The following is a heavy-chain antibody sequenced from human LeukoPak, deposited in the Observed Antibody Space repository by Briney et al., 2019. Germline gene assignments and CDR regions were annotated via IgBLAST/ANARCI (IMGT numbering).Heavy chain of an antibody. V-gene: IGHV3-48*03. J-gene: IGHJ6*02. CDR3: ARDQLVQSYATMDV. CDR2: ISSSGSTI. D-gene: IGHD6-6*01. Sequence: GGSLRLSCAASGFTFSSYEMKWVRQAPGKGLEWVSYISSSGSTIYYADSVKGRFTISRDNAKNPLYLQMNSLRAEDTAVYYCARDQLVQSYATMDVWGQGTTVTVSS. CDR1: GFTFSSYE.